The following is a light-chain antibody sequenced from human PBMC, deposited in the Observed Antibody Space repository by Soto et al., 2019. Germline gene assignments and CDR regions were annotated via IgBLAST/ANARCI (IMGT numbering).Light chain of an antibody. Sequence: QSVLTQPPSVSGAPGQSVTISCTGSSSNIGAGYDVHWYQQLPGTAPKLLIYGNDNRPSGVPDRFSGSKSGTSASLAITGLQAEDEADYFCQSYDRTLSASRVFGSGTKLTVL. CDR1: SSNIGAGYD. CDR3: QSYDRTLSASRV. CDR2: GND. J-gene: IGLJ1*01. V-gene: IGLV1-40*01.